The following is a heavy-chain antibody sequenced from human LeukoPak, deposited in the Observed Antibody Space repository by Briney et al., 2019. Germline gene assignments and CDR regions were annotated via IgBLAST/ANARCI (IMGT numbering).Heavy chain of an antibody. CDR2: ISGSGGST. CDR3: AKKGYSSGWYEGEFDY. CDR1: GFTFSSYA. Sequence: GGSLRLSCAASGFTFSSYAMSWVRQAPGRGLEWVSAISGSGGSTYYADSVKGRFTISRDNSKNTLYLQMNSLRAEDTAVYYCAKKGYSSGWYEGEFDYWGQGTLVTVSS. J-gene: IGHJ4*02. V-gene: IGHV3-23*01. D-gene: IGHD6-19*01.